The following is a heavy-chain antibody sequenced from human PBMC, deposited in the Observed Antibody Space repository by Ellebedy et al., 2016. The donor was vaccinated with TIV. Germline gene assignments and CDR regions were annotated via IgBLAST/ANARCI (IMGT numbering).Heavy chain of an antibody. J-gene: IGHJ6*02. CDR2: IYYSGTT. V-gene: IGHV4-39*07. CDR1: GGSTINSNSY. CDR3: SRERGGEHYYYGMDV. Sequence: MPSETLSLTCSVSGGSTINSNSYWGWIRQPPGKGLEWIGSIYYSGTTYYNPSLESRVTMSVDTSRNQFSLQLNTVAAADTAVYYCSRERGGEHYYYGMDVWGQGTTVTVSS. D-gene: IGHD3-16*01.